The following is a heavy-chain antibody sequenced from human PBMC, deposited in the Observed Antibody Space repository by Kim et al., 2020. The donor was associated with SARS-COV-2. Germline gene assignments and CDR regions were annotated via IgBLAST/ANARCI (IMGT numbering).Heavy chain of an antibody. D-gene: IGHD3-3*01. CDR1: GGTFSSYA. CDR2: IIPIFGTA. Sequence: SVKVSCKASGGTFSSYAISWVRQAPGQGLEWMGGIIPIFGTANYAQKFQGRVTITADESTSTAYMELSSLRSEDTAVYYCARRGIFGVAPFDYWGQGTLVTVSS. V-gene: IGHV1-69*13. CDR3: ARRGIFGVAPFDY. J-gene: IGHJ4*02.